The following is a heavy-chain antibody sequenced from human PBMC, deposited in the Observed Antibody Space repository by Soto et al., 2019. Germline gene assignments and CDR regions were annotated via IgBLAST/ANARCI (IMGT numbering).Heavy chain of an antibody. CDR1: GFTFSSYG. Sequence: GGSLRLSCAASGFTFSSYGMHWVRQAPGKGLEWVAVIWYDGSNKYYADSVKGRFTISRDNSKNTLYLQMNSLRAEDTAVYYCASSCSSTSCHGSLVSGYFYYWGQGTLVTVSS. J-gene: IGHJ4*02. CDR3: ASSCSSTSCHGSLVSGYFYY. D-gene: IGHD2-2*01. CDR2: IWYDGSNK. V-gene: IGHV3-33*01.